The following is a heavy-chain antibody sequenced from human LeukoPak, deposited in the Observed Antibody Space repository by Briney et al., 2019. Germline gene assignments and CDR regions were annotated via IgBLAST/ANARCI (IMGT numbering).Heavy chain of an antibody. J-gene: IGHJ4*02. V-gene: IGHV1-24*01. D-gene: IGHD6-19*01. Sequence: ASVKVSCKVSGYTLTELSMHWVRQAPGKGLEWMGGVDPEDGGTIYAQKFQGRVTMTEDTSTDTAYMELSSLRSEDTAVYYCATSSSGWSKKNYYFDYWGQGTLVTVSS. CDR3: ATSSSGWSKKNYYFDY. CDR1: GYTLTELS. CDR2: VDPEDGGT.